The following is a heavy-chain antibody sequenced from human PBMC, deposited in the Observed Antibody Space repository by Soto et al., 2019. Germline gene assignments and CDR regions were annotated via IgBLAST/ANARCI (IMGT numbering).Heavy chain of an antibody. Sequence: GGSLRLSCAASGFTFSSYSMNWVRQAPGKGLEWVSYISSSSSTIYYADSVKGRFTISRDNAKNSLYLQMNSLRDEDTAVYYCARDQGYCTNGVCYSYYYYGMDVWGQGTTVTVSS. CDR3: ARDQGYCTNGVCYSYYYYGMDV. D-gene: IGHD2-8*01. CDR1: GFTFSSYS. V-gene: IGHV3-48*02. CDR2: ISSSSSTI. J-gene: IGHJ6*02.